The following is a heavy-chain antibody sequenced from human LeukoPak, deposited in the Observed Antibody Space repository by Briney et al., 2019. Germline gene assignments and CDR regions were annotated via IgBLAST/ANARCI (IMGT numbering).Heavy chain of an antibody. D-gene: IGHD3-10*01. CDR3: ARDLSWFGELLIDY. V-gene: IGHV3-30-3*01. CDR2: ISYDGSNK. J-gene: IGHJ4*02. CDR1: GFTFSSYA. Sequence: PGGSLRLSCAASGFTFSSYAMHWVRQAPGKGLEWVAVISYDGSNKYYADSVKGRFTISRDNSKNTLYLKMNSLRAEDTAVYYCARDLSWFGELLIDYWGQGTLVTVSS.